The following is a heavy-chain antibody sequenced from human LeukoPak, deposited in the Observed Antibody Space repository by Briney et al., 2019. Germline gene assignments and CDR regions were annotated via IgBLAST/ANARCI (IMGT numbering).Heavy chain of an antibody. J-gene: IGHJ4*02. CDR3: ARAAQRIMTTFGGVTLNY. D-gene: IGHD3-16*01. CDR2: INQDGSQT. V-gene: IGHV3-7*01. Sequence: GGSLRLSCVASGFTPGHISTDYWMTWVRQVPGKGLDWVANINQDGSQTYYLDSVKARFTISRDNAQKSLHLQMNSLRAEDTAVYYCARAAQRIMTTFGGVTLNYWGQGTLVTVSS. CDR1: GFTPGHISTDYW.